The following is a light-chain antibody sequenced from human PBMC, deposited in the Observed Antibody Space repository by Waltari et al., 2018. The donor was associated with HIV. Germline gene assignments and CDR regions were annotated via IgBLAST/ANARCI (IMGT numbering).Light chain of an antibody. CDR2: ANI. CDR1: SSNIGAGYD. V-gene: IGLV1-40*01. Sequence: QSVLTQPPSVSGAPGQRVTISCTGSSSNIGAGYDVHWYQQLPGTAPKLLIYANINRPPGVPDRFSGSNSGSSASLAITGLQAEDEAHYYCQSFDSSLTTSGVIFGGGTKLTVL. CDR3: QSFDSSLTTSGVI. J-gene: IGLJ2*01.